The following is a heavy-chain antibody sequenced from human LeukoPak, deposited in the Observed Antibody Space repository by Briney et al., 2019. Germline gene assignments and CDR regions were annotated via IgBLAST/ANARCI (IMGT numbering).Heavy chain of an antibody. J-gene: IGHJ4*02. CDR1: GYSFTNYA. CDR2: INANTGNP. V-gene: IGHV7-4-1*02. Sequence: ASVKVSCKASGYSFTNYAMNWVRQAPGQGLQWMGWINANTGNPTYAQGFTGRFVFSLDTSVSTAYLQISSLKAEDTAVYYCAKDRDYFDFWGQGTLVTVSS. CDR3: AKDRDYFDF.